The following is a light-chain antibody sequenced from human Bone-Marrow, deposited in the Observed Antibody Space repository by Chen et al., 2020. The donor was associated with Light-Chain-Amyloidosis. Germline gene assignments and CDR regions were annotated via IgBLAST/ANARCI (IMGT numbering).Light chain of an antibody. V-gene: IGLV1-51*01. CDR3: GTWDSSLSGGV. J-gene: IGLJ3*02. CDR1: GSNIGNNY. CDR2: DND. Sequence: QSVFTQPPSVSAAPGQKVTISCSGSGSNIGNNYVSWYQQLPGTAPKLLIYDNDKRPSGIPDRFSGSKYGTSATLGITGLQTGDEGDYYCGTWDSSLSGGVFGGGTKLTVL.